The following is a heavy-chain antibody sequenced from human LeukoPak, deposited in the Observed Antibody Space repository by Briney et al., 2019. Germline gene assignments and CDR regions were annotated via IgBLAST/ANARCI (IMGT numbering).Heavy chain of an antibody. V-gene: IGHV4-34*01. Sequence: SETLSLTCAVYGGSFSGYYWNWIRQPPGKGLEWIGEINHSGSTNYNPSLKSRVTISVDTSKNQFSLKLSSVTAADTAVYYCARRGFIAVDYWGQGTLVTVSS. CDR2: INHSGST. J-gene: IGHJ4*02. CDR3: ARRGFIAVDY. CDR1: GGSFSGYY. D-gene: IGHD6-13*01.